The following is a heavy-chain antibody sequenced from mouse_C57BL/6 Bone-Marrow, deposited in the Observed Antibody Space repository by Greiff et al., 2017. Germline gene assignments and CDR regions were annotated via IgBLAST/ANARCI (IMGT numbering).Heavy chain of an antibody. J-gene: IGHJ4*01. Sequence: QVQLQQPGAELVKPGASVKLSCKASGYTFTSYWMHWVKQRPGQGLEWIGMIHPNSGSTNYNEKFKSKATLTVDKSSSTAYMQLSSLTSEDSAVYYCARGWLLAYAMDYWGQGTSDTVSS. V-gene: IGHV1-64*01. CDR3: ARGWLLAYAMDY. CDR1: GYTFTSYW. D-gene: IGHD2-3*01. CDR2: IHPNSGST.